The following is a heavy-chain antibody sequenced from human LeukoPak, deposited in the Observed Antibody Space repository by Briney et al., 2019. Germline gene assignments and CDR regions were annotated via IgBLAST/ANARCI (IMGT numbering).Heavy chain of an antibody. J-gene: IGHJ3*02. CDR2: IKEDGSEK. Sequence: GGSLRLSCAASGFTFNTYWMNWVRQAPGKGLEWVANIKEDGSEKNYLDSVKGRFTISRDNAKNSLYLQMNSLRAEDTAVYYCARPPGPYGEGAFDIWGQGTMVTVSS. CDR3: ARPPGPYGEGAFDI. V-gene: IGHV3-7*01. D-gene: IGHD4-17*01. CDR1: GFTFNTYW.